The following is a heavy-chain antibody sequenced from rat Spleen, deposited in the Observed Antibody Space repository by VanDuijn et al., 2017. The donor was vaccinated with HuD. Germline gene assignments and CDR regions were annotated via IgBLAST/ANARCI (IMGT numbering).Heavy chain of an antibody. D-gene: IGHD1-6*01. V-gene: IGHV5-17*01. Sequence: EVQLVESGGGLVQPGRSLKLSCAASGFTFSDYAMAWVRQAPKKGLEWVATIIYDGSSTYYRDSVKGRFTISRDNAKSTLYLQMDSLRSEDTATYYCARSRYTTDYYYAYWYFDFWGPGTMVTVSS. J-gene: IGHJ1*01. CDR1: GFTFSDYA. CDR3: ARSRYTTDYYYAYWYFDF. CDR2: IIYDGSST.